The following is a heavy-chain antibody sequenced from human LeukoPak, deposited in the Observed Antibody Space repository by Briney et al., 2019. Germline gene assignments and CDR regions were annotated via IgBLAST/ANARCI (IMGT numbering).Heavy chain of an antibody. CDR3: GMSGDRVPLQDDVFDV. J-gene: IGHJ3*01. CDR2: IFPGDSGP. Sequence: GESLKISCKVSGYSFTSYCIGWVRQMPREGLEWMGVIFPGDSGPTYSPSFQGQVTISVDKSISTAYLQWSSLQASDTAMYYCGMSGDRVPLQDDVFDVWGQGTMVTVST. CDR1: GYSFTSYC. V-gene: IGHV5-51*01. D-gene: IGHD1-26*01.